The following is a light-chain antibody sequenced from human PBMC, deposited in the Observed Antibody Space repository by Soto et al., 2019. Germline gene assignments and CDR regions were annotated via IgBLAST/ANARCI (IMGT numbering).Light chain of an antibody. CDR3: QQSYSTRLT. V-gene: IGKV1-39*01. Sequence: DIQMTQSPFSLSASVGDRVTISCRPSQNIKNYLNWYQQRPVKAPKLLIFAASTLQSGVPSRFSGSGSGTDFTLTISSLQPEDFATYYCQQSYSTRLTFGGGTKVEI. CDR1: QNIKNY. CDR2: AAS. J-gene: IGKJ4*01.